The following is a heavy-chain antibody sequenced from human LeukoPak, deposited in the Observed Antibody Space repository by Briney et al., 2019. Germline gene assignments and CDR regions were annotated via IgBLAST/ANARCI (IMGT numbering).Heavy chain of an antibody. J-gene: IGHJ4*02. CDR2: IYYSGST. Sequence: PSETLPLTCAVSGDSISSSSYYWGWIRQPPGKGLEWIGSIYYSGSTYYNPSLKSRVTISVDTSKNQFSLKLSSVTAADTAVYYCARGYCSSTSCYPFDYWGQGTLVTVSS. CDR3: ARGYCSSTSCYPFDY. CDR1: GDSISSSSYY. D-gene: IGHD2-2*01. V-gene: IGHV4-39*01.